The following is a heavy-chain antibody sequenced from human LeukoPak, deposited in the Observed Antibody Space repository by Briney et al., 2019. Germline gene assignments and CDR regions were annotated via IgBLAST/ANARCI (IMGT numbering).Heavy chain of an antibody. CDR2: FDPEDGEP. CDR3: AKSHGDYGLLDY. J-gene: IGHJ4*02. CDR1: GYSLTDLS. V-gene: IGHV1-24*01. D-gene: IGHD4-17*01. Sequence: GASVKVSCKVSGYSLTDLSLHWVRQAPGKGLEWMGGFDPEDGEPIYAQKFQGRLSTTEDTPKDTGYMELRTLRSEDTALYYCAKSHGDYGLLDYWGQGTLVTVSS.